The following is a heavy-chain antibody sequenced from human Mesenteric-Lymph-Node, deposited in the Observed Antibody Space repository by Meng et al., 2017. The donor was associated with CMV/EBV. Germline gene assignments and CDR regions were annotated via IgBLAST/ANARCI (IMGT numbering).Heavy chain of an antibody. V-gene: IGHV3-7*01. CDR2: IRGDGGQK. J-gene: IGHJ3*01. D-gene: IGHD2/OR15-2a*01. Sequence: GESLKISCAASGFTFSDYYMSWIRQAPGKGLEWVANIRGDGGQKSSADSVKGRFTISRDNTKTSLYLQMDSLRAEDTAVYYCARGNNFDVWGQGTMVTVSS. CDR3: ARGNNFDV. CDR1: GFTFSDYY.